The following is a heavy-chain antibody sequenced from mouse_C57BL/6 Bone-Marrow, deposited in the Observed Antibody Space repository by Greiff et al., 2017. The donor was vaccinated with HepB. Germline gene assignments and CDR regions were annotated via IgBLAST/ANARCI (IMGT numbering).Heavy chain of an antibody. CDR3: AIPLIPPVEGGFAS. J-gene: IGHJ3*01. CDR2: IHPSDSDT. Sequence: QVQLKQPGAELVKPGASVKVSCKASGYTFTSYWMHWVKQRPGQGLEWIGRIHPSDSDTNYNQKFKGKATLTVDKSSSTAYMQLSSLTSEDSAVYSFAIPLIPPVEGGFASWGQGILVTVSA. CDR1: GYTFTSYW. V-gene: IGHV1-74*01. D-gene: IGHD1-1*01.